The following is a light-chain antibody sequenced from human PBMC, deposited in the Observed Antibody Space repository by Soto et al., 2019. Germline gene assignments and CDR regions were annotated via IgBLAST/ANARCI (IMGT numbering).Light chain of an antibody. J-gene: IGKJ1*01. CDR2: ATS. CDR3: HQSGTSAT. V-gene: IGKV3-20*01. Sequence: EIVLTQSPATLSLSPGDGATLSCRASQPINTKSLAWYQQKSGQTPRLLIYATSTRAAGIPDRFCGSGSGTDFTLTLSGLEPEDFAMYYCHQSGTSATFGQGTKVEVK. CDR1: QPINTKS.